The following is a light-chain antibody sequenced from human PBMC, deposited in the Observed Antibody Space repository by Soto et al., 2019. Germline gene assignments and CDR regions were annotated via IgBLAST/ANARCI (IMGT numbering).Light chain of an antibody. CDR2: EGT. J-gene: IGLJ1*01. Sequence: QSALTQPASVSGSPGQSITISCTGTSSDVGSYNLVSWYQQYPGKAPKLMILEGTKRPSGVSNRFSGSKSGNTASLTISGLQAEDEADYYCCSYAGSSTLYVFGTGTKVTVL. V-gene: IGLV2-23*01. CDR3: CSYAGSSTLYV. CDR1: SSDVGSYNL.